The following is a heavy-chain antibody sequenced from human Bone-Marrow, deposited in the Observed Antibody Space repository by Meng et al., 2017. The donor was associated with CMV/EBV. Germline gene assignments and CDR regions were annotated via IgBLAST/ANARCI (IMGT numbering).Heavy chain of an antibody. J-gene: IGHJ6*02. Sequence: ASVKVSCKASGYTFTSYDITWVRQATGQGLEWMGWMNPNTGNTGYAQKFQGRVTMTRNTSISTAYMELSSLRSEDTAVYYCARDRYVPGYYYGMDVWGQGTTVTVSS. CDR2: MNPNTGNT. V-gene: IGHV1-8*01. D-gene: IGHD3-16*01. CDR3: ARDRYVPGYYYGMDV. CDR1: GYTFTSYD.